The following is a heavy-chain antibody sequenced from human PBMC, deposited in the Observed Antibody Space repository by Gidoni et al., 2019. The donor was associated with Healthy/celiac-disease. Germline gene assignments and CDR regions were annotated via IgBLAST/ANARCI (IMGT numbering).Heavy chain of an antibody. V-gene: IGHV1-69*01. Sequence: QVQLVQSGAEVKKPGSSVKVSCKASGGTFSSYAISWVRQAPGQGLEWMGGIIPIFGTANYAQKFQGRVTITADESTSTAYMELSSLRSEDTAVYYCARDRRTTTVVTPYYYYGMDVWGQGTTVTVSS. CDR2: IIPIFGTA. D-gene: IGHD4-17*01. CDR1: GGTFSSYA. CDR3: ARDRRTTTVVTPYYYYGMDV. J-gene: IGHJ6*02.